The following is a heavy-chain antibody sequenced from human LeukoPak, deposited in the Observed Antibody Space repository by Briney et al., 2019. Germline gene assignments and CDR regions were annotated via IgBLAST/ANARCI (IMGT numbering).Heavy chain of an antibody. V-gene: IGHV4-39*01. D-gene: IGHD2-2*01. CDR3: ARGGSSTSYRLYYYYGMDV. J-gene: IGHJ6*02. Sequence: PSETLSLTCTVSGGSISSSSYYWGWIRQPPGKGLEWIGSIYYSGSTYYNPSLKSRVTISVDTSKNQFSLKLSSVTAADTAVYYCARGGSSTSYRLYYYYGMDVWGQGTTVTVSS. CDR1: GGSISSSSYY. CDR2: IYYSGST.